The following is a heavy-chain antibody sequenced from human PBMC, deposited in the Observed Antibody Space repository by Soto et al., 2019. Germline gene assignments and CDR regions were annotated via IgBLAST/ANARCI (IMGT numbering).Heavy chain of an antibody. CDR1: GFTFSSYG. D-gene: IGHD2-8*01. CDR2: ISYDGSNK. J-gene: IGHJ6*02. V-gene: IGHV3-30*18. Sequence: QVQLVESGGGVVQPGRSLRLSCAASGFTFSSYGMHWVRQAPGKGLELLAVISYDGSNKYYADSLKGRFTISRDNSKNTLYLQMNSLRAEDTAVYYCAKSRDLVYATLTKYYYYGMDVWGQGTTVTVSS. CDR3: AKSRDLVYATLTKYYYYGMDV.